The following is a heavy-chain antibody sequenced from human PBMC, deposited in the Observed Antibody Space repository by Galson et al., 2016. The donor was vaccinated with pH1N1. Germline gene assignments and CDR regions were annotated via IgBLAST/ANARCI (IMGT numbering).Heavy chain of an antibody. CDR2: ISAYNGNT. V-gene: IGHV1-18*01. CDR1: GYTFSNYG. CDR3: ARGGRNSSCYWYFQH. D-gene: IGHD6-13*01. J-gene: IGHJ1*01. Sequence: SVKVSCKASGYTFSNYGINWVRQAPGQGLEWMGWISAYNGNTNYAQNLQGRVTLTAHTSTNTAYMELRSLRSDDTAVYYCARGGRNSSCYWYFQHWGQGTLVTVSS.